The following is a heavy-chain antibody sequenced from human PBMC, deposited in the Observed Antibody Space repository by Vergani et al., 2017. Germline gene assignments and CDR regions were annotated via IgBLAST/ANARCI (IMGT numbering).Heavy chain of an antibody. CDR2: IRYDGSNK. J-gene: IGHJ4*02. Sequence: QVQLVESGGGVVQPGGSLRLSCAASGFTFSSYGMHWVRQAPGKGLEWVAFIRYDGSNKYYADSVKGRFTISRDNSKNTLYLQMNSLRAEDTAVYYCAKDYGDYTYYFDYWGQGTLVTVSS. CDR3: AKDYGDYTYYFDY. D-gene: IGHD4-17*01. CDR1: GFTFSSYG. V-gene: IGHV3-30*02.